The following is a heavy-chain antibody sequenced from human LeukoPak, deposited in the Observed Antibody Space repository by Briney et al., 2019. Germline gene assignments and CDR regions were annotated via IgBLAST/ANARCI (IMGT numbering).Heavy chain of an antibody. CDR2: IYYSGST. Sequence: PSETLSLTCTVSGGSISSYYWSWIRQPPGKGLEWIGYIYYSGSTNYNPSLKSRVTISVDTSKNQFSLKLSSVTAADTAVYYCARHEGITVNPFDIWGQGTMVTVSS. CDR1: GGSISSYY. J-gene: IGHJ3*02. D-gene: IGHD3-10*01. CDR3: ARHEGITVNPFDI. V-gene: IGHV4-59*01.